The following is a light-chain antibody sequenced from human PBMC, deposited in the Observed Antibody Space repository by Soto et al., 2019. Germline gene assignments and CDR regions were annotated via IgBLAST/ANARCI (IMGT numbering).Light chain of an antibody. CDR3: QQYGSSPPYT. CDR2: GAS. CDR1: QSVTSSY. J-gene: IGKJ2*01. V-gene: IGKV3-20*01. Sequence: EIVLTQSPVTLSLSPGERATLSCRASQSVTSSYLACYQQKPGQAPRLLIYGASSRATGIPDRFSGSGSATDFTLTISRLEPEDFAVYYCQQYGSSPPYTFGQGTKLEIK.